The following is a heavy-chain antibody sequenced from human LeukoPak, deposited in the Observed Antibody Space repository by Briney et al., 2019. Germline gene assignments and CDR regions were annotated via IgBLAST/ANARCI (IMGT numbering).Heavy chain of an antibody. Sequence: PGGSLRLSCAASGFTFSSYSMNWVRQAPGKGLEWVSYISSSSSYTNYADSVKGRFTISRDNAKNSLYLQMNSLRAEDTAVYYCARSVDYVTMPLDYWGQGTLVTVSS. V-gene: IGHV3-21*05. CDR1: GFTFSSYS. J-gene: IGHJ4*02. CDR2: ISSSSSYT. D-gene: IGHD4/OR15-4a*01. CDR3: ARSVDYVTMPLDY.